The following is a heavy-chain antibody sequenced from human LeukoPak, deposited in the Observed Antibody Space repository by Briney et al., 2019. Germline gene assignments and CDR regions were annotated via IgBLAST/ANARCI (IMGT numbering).Heavy chain of an antibody. V-gene: IGHV4-39*01. D-gene: IGHD6-25*01. CDR1: GGSINSSSYY. CDR2: IYYSGST. J-gene: IGHJ4*02. CDR3: ARGRAAPFDF. Sequence: SETLSLTCTVSGGSINSSSYYWGWIRQPPGKGLEWIGSIYYSGSTYYNPSLKSRVTISVDTSKNQFSLELRSVTAADTAVYSCARGRAAPFDFWGQGTLVTVSS.